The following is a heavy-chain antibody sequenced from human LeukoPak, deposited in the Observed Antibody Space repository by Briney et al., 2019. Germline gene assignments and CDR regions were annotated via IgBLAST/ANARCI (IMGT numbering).Heavy chain of an antibody. CDR1: GFTFSNFW. D-gene: IGHD1-1*01. V-gene: IGHV3-7*04. Sequence: GGSLRLSCAVSGFTFSNFWMSWVRQAPGRGLEWVANIHPEGNEKYHVESVKGRFTISRDNAKNLLFLQMNGLRVEDTAVYYWARGDDFSGDHWGQGTLVTVSS. CDR2: IHPEGNEK. J-gene: IGHJ4*02. CDR3: ARGDDFSGDH.